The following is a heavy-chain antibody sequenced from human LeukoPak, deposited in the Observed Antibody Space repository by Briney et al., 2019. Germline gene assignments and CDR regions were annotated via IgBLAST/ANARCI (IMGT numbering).Heavy chain of an antibody. V-gene: IGHV4-39*07. J-gene: IGHJ4*02. D-gene: IGHD6-19*01. CDR2: INHSGST. CDR1: GDSIGTSSSY. CDR3: ARRIYSSGWYSARIYFDY. Sequence: PSETLSLTCSVSGDSIGTSSSYWGWIRQPPGKGLEWIGEINHSGSTNYNPSLKSRVTISVDTSMNQFSLKLSSVTAADTAVYYCARRIYSSGWYSARIYFDYWGQGTLVTVSS.